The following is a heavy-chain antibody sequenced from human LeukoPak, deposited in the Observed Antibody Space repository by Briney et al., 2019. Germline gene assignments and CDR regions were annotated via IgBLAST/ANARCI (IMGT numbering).Heavy chain of an antibody. CDR1: GFTSSSYW. J-gene: IGHJ2*01. V-gene: IGHV3-21*04. D-gene: IGHD1-1*01. CDR2: ITATSLHI. CDR3: TRRELTTGYWYFDL. Sequence: GGSLRLSCAASGFTSSSYWISWVRQAPGEGLEWVSAITATSLHIYYADSVKGRFTISRDNAKNSLYLQMNSLKTEDTAVYYCTRRELTTGYWYFDLWGRGTLVTVSS.